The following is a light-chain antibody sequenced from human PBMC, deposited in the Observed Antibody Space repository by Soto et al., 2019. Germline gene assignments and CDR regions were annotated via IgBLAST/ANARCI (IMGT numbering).Light chain of an antibody. J-gene: IGKJ1*01. CDR1: QSVSSN. Sequence: EIVMTQSPATLSVSAGERATLSCRASQSVSSNLAWYQQKPGQAPRLLIYGASSRATGIPDRFSGSGSGTDFTLTISRLEPEDFAVFYCHQCDSSPWTFGQGTKVDIK. V-gene: IGKV3-20*01. CDR3: HQCDSSPWT. CDR2: GAS.